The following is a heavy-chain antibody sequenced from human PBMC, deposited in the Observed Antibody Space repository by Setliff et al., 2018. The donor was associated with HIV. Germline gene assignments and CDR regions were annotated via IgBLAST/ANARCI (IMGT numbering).Heavy chain of an antibody. CDR1: GFSLSTTRMC. V-gene: IGHV2-70*11. J-gene: IGHJ4*02. D-gene: IGHD3-3*01. Sequence: GSGPTLVHPTQPRTLTCTFSGFSLSTTRMCVTWIRQPPGKALEWLARIDLDDDKYYSTSLKTRLTISKDTPKNQVVLTMTTMDPVDTATYYCARTLTKIWSGYYQTDWGQGTLVTVSS. CDR2: IDLDDDK. CDR3: ARTLTKIWSGYYQTD.